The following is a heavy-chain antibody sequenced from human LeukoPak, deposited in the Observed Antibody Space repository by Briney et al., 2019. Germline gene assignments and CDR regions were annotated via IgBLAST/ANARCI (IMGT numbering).Heavy chain of an antibody. Sequence: SVKVSCKASGGTFSSYAISWVRQAPGQGLEWMGRIIPILGIANYAQKFQGRVTITADKSTSTAYMELRSLRSDDTAVYYCARVAVAGPRPGAFDIWGQGTMVTVSS. CDR3: ARVAVAGPRPGAFDI. CDR1: GGTFSSYA. J-gene: IGHJ3*02. V-gene: IGHV1-69*04. D-gene: IGHD6-19*01. CDR2: IIPILGIA.